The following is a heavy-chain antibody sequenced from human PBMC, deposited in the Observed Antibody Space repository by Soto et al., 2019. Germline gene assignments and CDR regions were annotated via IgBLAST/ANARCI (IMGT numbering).Heavy chain of an antibody. CDR1: GGTFSNYA. V-gene: IGHV1-69*12. Sequence: QVQLVQSGAEVKKPGSSVKVLCKASGGTFSNYAISWVRQAPGQGLEWVGRIIPIFGTTKFAQKFQGRVTITADESTTTAYMGPSGLRSEDTAVYYCARDGGRDGYFGNWLDPWGQGTLVTVSS. CDR2: IIPIFGTT. CDR3: ARDGGRDGYFGNWLDP. D-gene: IGHD6-25*01. J-gene: IGHJ5*02.